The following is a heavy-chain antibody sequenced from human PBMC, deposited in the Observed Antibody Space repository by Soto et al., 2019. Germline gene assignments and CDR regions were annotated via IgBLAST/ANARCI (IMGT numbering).Heavy chain of an antibody. J-gene: IGHJ6*02. V-gene: IGHV3-30*18. CDR2: ISYDGSNK. Sequence: QVQLVESGGGVVQPGRSLRLSCAASGFTFSSYGMHWVRQAPGKGLEWVAVISYDGSNKYYADSVKGRFTISRDNSKNTLYLRMNSLRAEDTAVYYCAKVTVAGTDSYYYYGMDVWGQGTTVTVSS. CDR3: AKVTVAGTDSYYYYGMDV. D-gene: IGHD6-19*01. CDR1: GFTFSSYG.